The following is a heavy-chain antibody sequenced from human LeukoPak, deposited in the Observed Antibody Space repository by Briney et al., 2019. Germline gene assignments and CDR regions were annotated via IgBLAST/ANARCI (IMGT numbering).Heavy chain of an antibody. CDR3: ARDYVVVTATYYYYYGMDV. D-gene: IGHD2-21*02. CDR1: GFTFSDYY. V-gene: IGHV3-11*04. CDR2: ISSSGSTI. J-gene: IGHJ6*02. Sequence: PGGSLRLSCAASGFTFSDYYMSWIRQAPGKGLEWVSYISSSGSTIYYADSVKGRFTISRDNAKNSLYLQVNSLRAEDTAVYYCARDYVVVTATYYYYYGMDVWGQGTTVTVSS.